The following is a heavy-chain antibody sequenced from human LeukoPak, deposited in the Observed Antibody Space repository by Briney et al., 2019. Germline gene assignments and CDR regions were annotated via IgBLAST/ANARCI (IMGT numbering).Heavy chain of an antibody. Sequence: ASVNLSCKASGCTFTSYAISWVRQAPGQGLEWMGGIIPIFGTTNYAQKFQGRVTITADKFTSTAYMELSSLRSEEAAVDYCSGGRADNVVAPATLRNGYVNYWGQGTLVTVSS. D-gene: IGHD2-2*01. J-gene: IGHJ4*02. CDR3: SGGRADNVVAPATLRNGYVNY. V-gene: IGHV1-69*06. CDR2: IIPIFGTT. CDR1: GCTFTSYA.